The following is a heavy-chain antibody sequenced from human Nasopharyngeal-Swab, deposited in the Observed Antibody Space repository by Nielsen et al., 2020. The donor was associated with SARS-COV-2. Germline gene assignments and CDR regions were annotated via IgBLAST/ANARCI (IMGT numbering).Heavy chain of an antibody. CDR2: ISYEGSLK. J-gene: IGHJ4*02. CDR1: GFSFSSYA. V-gene: IGHV3-30*03. Sequence: GSLRLSCAASGFSFSSYAMHWVRQAPGKGLEWVALISYEGSLKYYADSVKGRFTISRDSSKNTVYLQMNSLRPEDTAVYYCARRRPILHLGEFSSSFDSWGQGTLVTVSS. D-gene: IGHD3-16*01. CDR3: ARRRPILHLGEFSSSFDS.